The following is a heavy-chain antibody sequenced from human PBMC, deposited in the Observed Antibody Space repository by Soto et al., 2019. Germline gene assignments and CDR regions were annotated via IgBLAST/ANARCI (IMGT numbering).Heavy chain of an antibody. CDR1: GGSISSGSYY. D-gene: IGHD3-3*01. CDR2: IYYSGST. J-gene: IGHJ6*02. CDR3: FTIFGVAPRSHYYYYGMDV. V-gene: IGHV4-39*01. Sequence: PSETLSLTCTVSGGSISSGSYYWGWIRQPPGKGLEWIGSIYYSGSTYYNPSLKSRVTISVDTSKNQFSLKLSSVTAADTAVYYCFTIFGVAPRSHYYYYGMDVWGQGTTVTVSS.